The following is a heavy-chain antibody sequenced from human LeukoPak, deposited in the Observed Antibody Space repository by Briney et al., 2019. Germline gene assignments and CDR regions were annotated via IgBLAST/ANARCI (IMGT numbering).Heavy chain of an antibody. CDR1: GGSISSSSYY. Sequence: SETLSLTCTVSGGSISSSSYYWGWIRQPPGKGLEWIGSICYSGSTYYNPSLKSRVTISVDTSKNQFSLKLSSVTAADTAVYYCARQRTYYFDYWGQGTLVTVSS. V-gene: IGHV4-39*01. CDR3: ARQRTYYFDY. J-gene: IGHJ4*02. CDR2: ICYSGST.